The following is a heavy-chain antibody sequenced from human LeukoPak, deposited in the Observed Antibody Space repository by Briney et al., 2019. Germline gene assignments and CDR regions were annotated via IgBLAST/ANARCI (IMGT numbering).Heavy chain of an antibody. D-gene: IGHD2-8*01. Sequence: GSLRLSCAASGFTFSTYWMTWVRQAPGKGLEWVANIKQDGSEQYCVDSVKGRFTISRDNAKNSLYLQMNSLRVEDTAVYYCARSRAVYDYWGQGTLVTVSS. CDR2: IKQDGSEQ. CDR1: GFTFSTYW. V-gene: IGHV3-7*04. CDR3: ARSRAVYDY. J-gene: IGHJ4*02.